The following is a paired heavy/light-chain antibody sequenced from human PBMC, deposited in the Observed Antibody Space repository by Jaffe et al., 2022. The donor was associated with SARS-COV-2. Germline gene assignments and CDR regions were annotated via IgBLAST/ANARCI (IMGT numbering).Light chain of an antibody. Sequence: QSALTQPPSVSGAPGQRVTISCTGSSSNLGTFYDVHWYQRLPGASPKLLIYANSLRPSGVPDRFSGSRSGSSASLAITGLQVEDEADYYCLSYDRALSGWLFGGGTQLTVL. V-gene: IGLV1-40*01. CDR2: ANS. CDR3: LSYDRALSGWL. CDR1: SSNLGTFYD. J-gene: IGLJ3*02.
Heavy chain of an antibody. CDR3: LRSSCSGGGCYSKRGSLYSFYDMDV. D-gene: IGHD2-15*01. Sequence: QLQESGPGLVKPLETLSLTCTVSGGSISSMNYYWGWIRQPPGKGLEWIGSIYYSGITYNNPSLESRITISVDTSKNQFSLDLTSVVAADTAVYFCLRSSCSGGGCYSKRGSLYSFYDMDVWGRGISVTVSS. CDR2: IYYSGIT. CDR1: GGSISSMNYY. V-gene: IGHV4-39*01. J-gene: IGHJ6*02.